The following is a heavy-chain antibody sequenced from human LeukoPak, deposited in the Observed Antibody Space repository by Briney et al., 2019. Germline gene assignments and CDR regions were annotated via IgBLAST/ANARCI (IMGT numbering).Heavy chain of an antibody. V-gene: IGHV3-48*04. CDR2: INSNSDTV. J-gene: IGHJ4*01. D-gene: IGHD2-2*01. CDR1: GFTLRTYG. CDR3: ARDTRGESDY. Sequence: GGSLRLSCAASGFTLRTYGMNWVRQAPGKGLEWISYINSNSDTVHYSNSVEGRFTISRDNAKNSLYLQMNSLRAEDTAMYYCARDTRGESDYWGHGTLVTVSS.